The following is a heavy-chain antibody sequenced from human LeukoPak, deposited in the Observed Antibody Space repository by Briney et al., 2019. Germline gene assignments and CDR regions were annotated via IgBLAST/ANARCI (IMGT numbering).Heavy chain of an antibody. V-gene: IGHV3-30*18. CDR3: VKEGVEYSYSYGDY. CDR2: ISYDGGDK. D-gene: IGHD3-16*01. J-gene: IGHJ4*02. CDR1: GFPFSSYG. Sequence: GGTLRLSCAASGFPFSSYGMYWVRQAPGKGLEWVALISYDGGDKYYAESMKGRITISRDNAENTLYLQMNNLRPDDTAFYFCVKEGVEYSYSYGDYWGQGTLVTVSS.